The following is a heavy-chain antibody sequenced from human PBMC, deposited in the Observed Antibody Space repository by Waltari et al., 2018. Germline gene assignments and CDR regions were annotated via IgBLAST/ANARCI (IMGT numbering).Heavy chain of an antibody. Sequence: QVQLQQWGAGLLKPSETLSLTCAVYGGSFSGYYWSWIRQPPGKGLEWIGEINHSGSTNYNPSLKSRVTISVDTSKNQFSLKLSSVTAADTAVYYCVRVPGRYCSGGSCTGVWGKGTTVTVSS. CDR1: GGSFSGYY. V-gene: IGHV4-34*01. CDR2: INHSGST. D-gene: IGHD2-15*01. J-gene: IGHJ6*04. CDR3: VRVPGRYCSGGSCTGV.